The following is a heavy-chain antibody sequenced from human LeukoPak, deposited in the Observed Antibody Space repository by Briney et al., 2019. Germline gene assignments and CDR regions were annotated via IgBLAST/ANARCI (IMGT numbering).Heavy chain of an antibody. CDR2: INHSGST. J-gene: IGHJ6*03. CDR1: GGSFSGYY. CDR3: ARAGYYYYYMDI. V-gene: IGHV4-34*01. Sequence: SETLSLTCAVYGGSFSGYYWSWIRQPPGKGLEWIGEINHSGSTNYNPSLKSRVTISVDTSKNQFSLKLSSVTAADTAVYYCARAGYYYYYMDIWGKGTTVTVSS.